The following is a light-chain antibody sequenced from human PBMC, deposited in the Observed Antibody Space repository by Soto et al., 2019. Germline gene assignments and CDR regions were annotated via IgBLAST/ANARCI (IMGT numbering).Light chain of an antibody. CDR2: DAS. J-gene: IGKJ4*01. CDR1: QSLTTNY. CDR3: QQGVT. Sequence: DIVLTQSPGTLSLSPGERATLSCRASQSLTTNYLAWYQQKPGQAPRLLIYDASSRATGIPDRFSGSGSGTDFTLTIARLEPVDFAVFYCQQGVTFGGGTKVEIK. V-gene: IGKV3-20*01.